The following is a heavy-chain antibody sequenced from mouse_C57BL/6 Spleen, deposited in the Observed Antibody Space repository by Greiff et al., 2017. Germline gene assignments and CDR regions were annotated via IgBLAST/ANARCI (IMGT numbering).Heavy chain of an antibody. Sequence: QVQLKESGPELVKPGASVKISCKASGYAFSSSWMNWVKQRPGKGLEWIGRIYPGDGDTNYNGKFKGKATLTADKSSSTAYMQLSSLTSEDSAVYFCARNPLDYWGQGTTLTVSS. V-gene: IGHV1-82*01. J-gene: IGHJ2*01. CDR3: ARNPLDY. CDR1: GYAFSSSW. CDR2: IYPGDGDT.